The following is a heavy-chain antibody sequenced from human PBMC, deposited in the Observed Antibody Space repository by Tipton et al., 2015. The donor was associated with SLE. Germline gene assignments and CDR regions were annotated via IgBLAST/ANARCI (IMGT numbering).Heavy chain of an antibody. CDR3: ARQGEYSSSSGFWFDP. V-gene: IGHV4-34*01. CDR2: INHSGST. D-gene: IGHD6-6*01. Sequence: TLSLTCAVYGGSFSDYYWSWIRQPPGKGLEWIGEINHSGSTNYNPSLKSRVTISVDTSKNQFSLKLSSVTAADTAVYYCARQGEYSSSSGFWFDPWGQGTLVTVSS. J-gene: IGHJ5*02. CDR1: GGSFSDYY.